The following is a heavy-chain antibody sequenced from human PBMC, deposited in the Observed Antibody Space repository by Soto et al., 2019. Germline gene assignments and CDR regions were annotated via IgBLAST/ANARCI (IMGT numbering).Heavy chain of an antibody. V-gene: IGHV1-69*13. CDR1: GGTFSSYA. CDR2: IIPIFGTA. J-gene: IGHJ4*02. CDR3: AREEDRYCSSTSCYFDY. Sequence: SVKVSCKASGGTFSSYAISWVRQAPGQGLEWMGGIIPIFGTANYAQKFQGRVTITADESTSTAYMELSSLRSEDTAVYYCAREEDRYCSSTSCYFDYWGQGTLVTVSS. D-gene: IGHD2-2*01.